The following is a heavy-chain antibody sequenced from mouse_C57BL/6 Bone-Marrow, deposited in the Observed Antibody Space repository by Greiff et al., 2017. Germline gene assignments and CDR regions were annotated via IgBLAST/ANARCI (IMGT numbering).Heavy chain of an antibody. CDR3: AREVFYDYDYAMDY. Sequence: QVQLQQSGPELVKPGASVRWSCKASGYTFTSYEINWVRQRPGQGLGWMGWIYPRDGRTKYNEKFKGKATLTVDTSSSTAYMELHSLTSEDSAVYFCAREVFYDYDYAMDYWGQGTSVTVSS. D-gene: IGHD2-4*01. CDR1: GYTFTSYE. J-gene: IGHJ4*01. V-gene: IGHV1-85*01. CDR2: IYPRDGRT.